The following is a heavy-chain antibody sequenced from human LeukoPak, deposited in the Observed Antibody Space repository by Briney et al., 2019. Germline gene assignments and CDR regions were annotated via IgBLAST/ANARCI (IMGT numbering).Heavy chain of an antibody. CDR1: GFTFSSYA. CDR3: ATDGYSYGYRSDY. D-gene: IGHD5-18*01. CDR2: ISGSGGST. J-gene: IGHJ4*02. V-gene: IGHV3-23*01. Sequence: PGGSLRLSCAASGFTFSSYAMSWVRQAPGKGLEWVSAISGSGGSTYYADSVKGRFTISRDNAKNSLYLQMNSLRAEDTAVYYCATDGYSYGYRSDYWGQGTLVTVSS.